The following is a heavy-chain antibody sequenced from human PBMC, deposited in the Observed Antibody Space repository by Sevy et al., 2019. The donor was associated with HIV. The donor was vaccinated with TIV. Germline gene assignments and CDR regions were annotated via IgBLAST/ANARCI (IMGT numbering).Heavy chain of an antibody. D-gene: IGHD4-17*01. V-gene: IGHV3-11*01. CDR2: ISGSDSTI. J-gene: IGHJ6*02. CDR1: GFTFSDYY. Sequence: GGSLRLSCAASGFTFSDYYMSWIRQAPGKGLEWISYISGSDSTIYYADSVKGRFTISRDNARNSLYLQMNSLRAEDTAVDYCARDHVKDGDLGDYYYYAFDVWGQGTTVTVSS. CDR3: ARDHVKDGDLGDYYYYAFDV.